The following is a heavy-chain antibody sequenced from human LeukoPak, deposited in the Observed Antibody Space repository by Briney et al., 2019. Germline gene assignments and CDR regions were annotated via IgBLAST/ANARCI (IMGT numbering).Heavy chain of an antibody. Sequence: PGGSLGLSCAASGFAFTNAWMNWVRQAPGKGLEWVGRIKSKTDGGTADYAAPVKGRFTISRDDSKNTLYLQMNSLKTEDTAVYYCTTADSSGRFLIDYWGQGTLVTVSS. CDR2: IKSKTDGGTA. V-gene: IGHV3-15*07. D-gene: IGHD3-22*01. CDR3: TTADSSGRFLIDY. J-gene: IGHJ4*02. CDR1: GFAFTNAW.